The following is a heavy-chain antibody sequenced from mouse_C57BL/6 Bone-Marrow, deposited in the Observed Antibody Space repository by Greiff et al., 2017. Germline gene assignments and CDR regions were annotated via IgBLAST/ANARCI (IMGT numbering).Heavy chain of an antibody. V-gene: IGHV1-82*01. CDR1: GYAFSSSW. CDR3: AREGVGGY. J-gene: IGHJ2*01. CDR2: IYPGDGDT. Sequence: VQLQQSGPELVKPGASVKISCKASGYAFSSSWMNWVKQRPGKGLEGIGRIYPGDGDTNYNGKFKGKATLTADKSSSTAYMHLSSLTSEDSAVYCGAREGVGGYWGQGTTLTVSS. D-gene: IGHD1-1*02.